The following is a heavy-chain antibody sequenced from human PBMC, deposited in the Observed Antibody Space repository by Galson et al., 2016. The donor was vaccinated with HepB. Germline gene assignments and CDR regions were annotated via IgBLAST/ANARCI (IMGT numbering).Heavy chain of an antibody. V-gene: IGHV4-4*02. CDR3: ARERGAPEWQLRGPYFDY. D-gene: IGHD4-23*01. CDR1: GGSIDSIYW. CDR2: ISHGGTT. Sequence: SETLSLTCAVSGGSIDSIYWWTWVRQAPGKGLEWIGQISHGGTTNYNPSLESRVTISLDEYTNQFSLGLSSVTAANTAVYYCARERGAPEWQLRGPYFDYWGQGRLVTVSS. J-gene: IGHJ4*02.